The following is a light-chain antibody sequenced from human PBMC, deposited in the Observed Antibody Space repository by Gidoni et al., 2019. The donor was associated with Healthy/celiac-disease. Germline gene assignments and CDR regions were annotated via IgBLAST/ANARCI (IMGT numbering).Light chain of an antibody. CDR1: QSISSY. J-gene: IGKJ2*01. CDR3: QQSYSTPQEYT. Sequence: DIQLTQPPSSLPASVGDRVTITCRASQSISSYLNWYQQKPGKAPKLLIYAASSLQSGVPSRFSGSGSGTDFTLTISSLQPEDFATYYCQQSYSTPQEYTFGQGTKLEIK. CDR2: AAS. V-gene: IGKV1-39*01.